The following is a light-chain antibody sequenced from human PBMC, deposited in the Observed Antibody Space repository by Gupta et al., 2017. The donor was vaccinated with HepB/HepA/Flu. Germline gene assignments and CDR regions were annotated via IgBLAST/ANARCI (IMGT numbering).Light chain of an antibody. CDR2: QDS. J-gene: IGLJ1*01. V-gene: IGLV3-1*01. CDR1: KLGDKY. Sequence: SYELTQPPSVSVSPGQTASISCSGHKLGDKYTFWYQQKPGQSPLLVIYQDSKRPAGIPERFSGSSSGNTATLTISGTQAMDEAEYYCQVWDSTTGVFGPGTKVTVL. CDR3: QVWDSTTGV.